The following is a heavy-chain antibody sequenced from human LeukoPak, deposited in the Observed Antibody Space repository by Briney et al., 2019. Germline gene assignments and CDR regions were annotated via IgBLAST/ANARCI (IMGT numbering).Heavy chain of an antibody. Sequence: PSETLSLTCTVSGGSISSYYWSWIRQPPGKGLEWIGYTYYSGSTNYNPSLKSRVTISVDTSKNQFSLKLSSVTAADTAVYYCARDSVVRGAAGYYFDYWGQGTLVTVSS. J-gene: IGHJ4*02. V-gene: IGHV4-59*12. CDR2: TYYSGST. CDR1: GGSISSYY. D-gene: IGHD6-13*01. CDR3: ARDSVVRGAAGYYFDY.